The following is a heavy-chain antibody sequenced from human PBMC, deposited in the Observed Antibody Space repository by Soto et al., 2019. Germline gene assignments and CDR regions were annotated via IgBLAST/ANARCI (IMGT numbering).Heavy chain of an antibody. V-gene: IGHV4-59*01. CDR3: ARGGCSGGSCQALDS. CDR1: GDFLSSYY. D-gene: IGHD2-15*01. J-gene: IGHJ4*02. CDR2: IYYSGIT. Sequence: QVQLQESGPGLVKPSETLSLTCTVSGDFLSSYYWSWIRQSPVKGLEWIGFIYYSGITNYNASLTSRVTMSIATSKNPCSLKLNFVTAADTAVYLCARGGCSGGSCQALDSWGPGTLVTVSS.